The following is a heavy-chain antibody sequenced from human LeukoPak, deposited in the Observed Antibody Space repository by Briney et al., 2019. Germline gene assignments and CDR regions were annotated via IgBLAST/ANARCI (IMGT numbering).Heavy chain of an antibody. CDR2: IYYSGST. V-gene: IGHV4-39*01. J-gene: IGHJ5*02. CDR1: GGSISSSSYY. Sequence: SETLSLTCTVSGGSISSSSYYWGWIRQPPGKGLEWIGSIYYSGSTYYNPSLKSRVTISVDTSKNQFSLKLSSVTAADTAVYYCARRRNTVTNNWFDPWGQGALGTDSS. D-gene: IGHD4-11*01. CDR3: ARRRNTVTNNWFDP.